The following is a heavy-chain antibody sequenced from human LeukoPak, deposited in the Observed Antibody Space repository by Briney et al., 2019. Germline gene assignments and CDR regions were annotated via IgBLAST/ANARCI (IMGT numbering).Heavy chain of an antibody. V-gene: IGHV1-2*02. Sequence: GASVKVSCKASGYTFTGYYMHWVRQAPGQGLEWMGWINPNSGGTNYAQKFQGRVTMTRDTSISTAYMELSRLRSDDTAVYYCARDEGDGVGAHHHYWGQGTLVTVSS. CDR2: INPNSGGT. CDR3: ARDEGDGVGAHHHY. CDR1: GYTFTGYY. D-gene: IGHD1-26*01. J-gene: IGHJ4*02.